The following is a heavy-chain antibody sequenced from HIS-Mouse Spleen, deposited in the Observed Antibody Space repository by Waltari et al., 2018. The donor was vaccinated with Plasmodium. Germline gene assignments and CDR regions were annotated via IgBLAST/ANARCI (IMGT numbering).Heavy chain of an antibody. Sequence: QVQLQESGPGLVKPSETLSLTCTVSGGSISSYSWSWIRQPPGKGLEWIGYIYYSGSTNYNPSLKSRVTISVDTSKNQFSLKLSSVTAADTAVYYCAREPYDILTGYYDAFDIWGQGTMVTVSS. CDR2: IYYSGST. V-gene: IGHV4-59*01. D-gene: IGHD3-9*01. J-gene: IGHJ3*02. CDR1: GGSISSYS. CDR3: AREPYDILTGYYDAFDI.